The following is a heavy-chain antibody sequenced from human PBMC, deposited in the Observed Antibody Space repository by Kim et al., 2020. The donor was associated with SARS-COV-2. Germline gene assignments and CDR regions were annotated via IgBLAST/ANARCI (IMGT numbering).Heavy chain of an antibody. CDR3: ARQAVAGTYYYYYYGMDG. D-gene: IGHD6-19*01. Sequence: GGSLRLSCAASGFTFSSYSMNWVRQAPGKGLEWVSSISSSSSYIYYADSVKGRFTISRDNAKNSLYLQMNSLRAEDTAVYYCARQAVAGTYYYYYYGMDGWGQGTTVTVSS. CDR1: GFTFSSYS. V-gene: IGHV3-21*01. J-gene: IGHJ6*02. CDR2: ISSSSSYI.